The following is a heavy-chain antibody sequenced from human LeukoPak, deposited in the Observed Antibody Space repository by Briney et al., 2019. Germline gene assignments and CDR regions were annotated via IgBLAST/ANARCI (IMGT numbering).Heavy chain of an antibody. D-gene: IGHD1-26*01. V-gene: IGHV4-4*07. J-gene: IGHJ4*02. CDR2: IYTSGST. CDR3: ASGSYSFYYFDY. Sequence: SETLSLTCTVSGGSMSSYYWSWIRQPAGKGLEWIGRIYTSGSTNYNPSLKSRVTMSVDTSKNQFSLKLSSVTAADTAVYYCASGSYSFYYFDYWGQGTLVTVSS. CDR1: GGSMSSYY.